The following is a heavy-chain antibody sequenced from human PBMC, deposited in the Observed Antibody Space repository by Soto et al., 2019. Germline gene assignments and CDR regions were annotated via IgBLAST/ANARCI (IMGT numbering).Heavy chain of an antibody. J-gene: IGHJ5*01. Sequence: QVQLVQSGGEVKKPGASVKVSCKASGYTFTSYGISWVRQAPGQGLEWMGRISAYNGNTNYAQKLQGRVTMTTDTTTSTAYMELRSLRSNAAAVYSCARVVGALGDRFDSWGQGPLVTVSS. CDR2: ISAYNGNT. D-gene: IGHD1-26*01. CDR1: GYTFTSYG. CDR3: ARVVGALGDRFDS. V-gene: IGHV1-18*01.